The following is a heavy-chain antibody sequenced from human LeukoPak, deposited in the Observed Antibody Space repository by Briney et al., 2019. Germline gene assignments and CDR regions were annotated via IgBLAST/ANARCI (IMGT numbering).Heavy chain of an antibody. Sequence: ASVKVSCKASGYTSTSYGISWVRQAPGQGLEWMGWISGYYGNTDSAQNLQGRVTMTRDTSTSTAYMELRSLTSDDTAVYYCARRGPVGGGWGFDYWGQGTLVTVSS. CDR2: ISGYYGNT. CDR1: GYTSTSYG. CDR3: ARRGPVGGGWGFDY. J-gene: IGHJ4*02. V-gene: IGHV1-18*01. D-gene: IGHD6-19*01.